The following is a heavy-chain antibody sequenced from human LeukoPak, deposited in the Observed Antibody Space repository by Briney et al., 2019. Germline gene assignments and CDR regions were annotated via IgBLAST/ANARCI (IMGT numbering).Heavy chain of an antibody. CDR3: ARDRAWNYFDY. CDR2: ISNDGSRK. D-gene: IGHD3-3*01. CDR1: GFTFSRHG. Sequence: GGSLRLSCAPSGFTFSRHGMHWVRQAPGKGLEWVAIISNDGSRKYYAHSVEGRFTISRDNSRNTLYLQMDSLRAEDTAVYYCARDRAWNYFDYWGQGTLVTVSS. V-gene: IGHV3-30*03. J-gene: IGHJ4*02.